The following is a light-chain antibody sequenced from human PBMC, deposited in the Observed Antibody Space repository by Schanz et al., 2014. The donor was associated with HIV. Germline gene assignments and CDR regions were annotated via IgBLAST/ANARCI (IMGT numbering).Light chain of an antibody. J-gene: IGKJ1*01. CDR3: QQSYSTPRT. V-gene: IGKV1-39*01. CDR1: QDISKY. Sequence: DIVLTQSPSSLSVSVGDRVTFTCRASQDISKYLNWYQQKPGKAPKLLISDAANLETGVPSRFSGSGSGTEFPLTISSLQPEDFATYCCQQSYSTPRTFGKGTRWKS. CDR2: DAA.